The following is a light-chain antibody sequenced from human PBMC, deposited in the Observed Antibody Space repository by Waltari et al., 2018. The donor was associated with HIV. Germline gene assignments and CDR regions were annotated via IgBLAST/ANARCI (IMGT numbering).Light chain of an antibody. CDR3: QQYFRIPPT. V-gene: IGKV4-1*01. CDR1: RTILYSSDNRNY. J-gene: IGKJ4*01. CDR2: WAS. Sequence: DIVMTQSPDPLPVPLGERATSNCTPSRTILYSSDNRNYLAWYQQKPRQPPKLLISWASTRESGVPDRFSGSGSGTDFTLTITRLQAEDVALYHCQQYFRIPPTFGGGTKVEIK.